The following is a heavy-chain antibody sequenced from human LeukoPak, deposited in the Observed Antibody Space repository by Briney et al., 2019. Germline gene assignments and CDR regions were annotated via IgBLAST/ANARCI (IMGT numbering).Heavy chain of an antibody. Sequence: GGSLRLSCAASGFTFSNYGMSWVRQAPGKGLEWVSIISNSGGSTYYADSVKGRFTISRDNSKNTLYLQMTSLRAEDMAVYYCAKDRGRISIFGVVSPRSYFDYWGQGTLVTVSS. J-gene: IGHJ4*02. D-gene: IGHD3-3*01. CDR2: ISNSGGST. CDR1: GFTFSNYG. V-gene: IGHV3-23*01. CDR3: AKDRGRISIFGVVSPRSYFDY.